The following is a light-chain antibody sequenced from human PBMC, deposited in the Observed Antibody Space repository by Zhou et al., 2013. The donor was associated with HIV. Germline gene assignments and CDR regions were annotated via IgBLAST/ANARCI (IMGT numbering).Light chain of an antibody. CDR2: DAS. J-gene: IGKJ2*01. CDR1: QSISSN. CDR3: HQYSSRPYT. Sequence: EIVLTQSPATLSVSPGERATLSCRASQSISSNLAWYQQKPGQVPRLLIYDASTRATGIPARFSGSVSGTEFTLTISSMQSEDFAVYYCHQYSSRPYTFGQGTKLEIK. V-gene: IGKV3-15*01.